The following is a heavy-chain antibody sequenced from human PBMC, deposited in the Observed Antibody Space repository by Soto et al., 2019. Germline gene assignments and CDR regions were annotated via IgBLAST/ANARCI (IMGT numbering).Heavy chain of an antibody. Sequence: SLRLSCAASGFTFSSYGMHWVRQAPGKGLEWVAVISYDGSNKYYADSVKGRFTISRDNSKNTLYLQMNSLRAEDTAVYYCAKSIAVAGYFDYWGQGTLVTVSS. CDR2: ISYDGSNK. V-gene: IGHV3-30*18. CDR3: AKSIAVAGYFDY. J-gene: IGHJ4*02. D-gene: IGHD6-19*01. CDR1: GFTFSSYG.